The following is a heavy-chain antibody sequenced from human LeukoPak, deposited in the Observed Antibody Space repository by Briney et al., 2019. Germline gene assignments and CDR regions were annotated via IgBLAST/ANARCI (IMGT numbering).Heavy chain of an antibody. CDR2: IYHSGST. Sequence: TLSLTCAVSGGSISSDGYSWSWIRQPPGKGLEWIGYIYHSGSTYYNPSLKSRVTISVDRSKNQFSLKLSSVTAADTAVYYCARSVGYCSGGSCYKMAYYYGMDVWGQGTTVTVSS. V-gene: IGHV4-30-2*01. CDR3: ARSVGYCSGGSCYKMAYYYGMDV. CDR1: GGSISSDGYS. J-gene: IGHJ6*02. D-gene: IGHD2-15*01.